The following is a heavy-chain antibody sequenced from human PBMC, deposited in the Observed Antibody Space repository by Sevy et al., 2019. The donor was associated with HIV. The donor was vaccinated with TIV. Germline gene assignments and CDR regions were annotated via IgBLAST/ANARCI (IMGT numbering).Heavy chain of an antibody. Sequence: GESLKISCKGSGYSFTSYWIGWVRQMPGKGLEWMGIIYPGDSDTRYSPSFQGQVTISADKSISTAYLQWGSLKASDTAMYYCASTRYYYDSSGYYDAFDIWGQGTMVTVSS. D-gene: IGHD3-22*01. V-gene: IGHV5-51*01. CDR1: GYSFTSYW. J-gene: IGHJ3*02. CDR2: IYPGDSDT. CDR3: ASTRYYYDSSGYYDAFDI.